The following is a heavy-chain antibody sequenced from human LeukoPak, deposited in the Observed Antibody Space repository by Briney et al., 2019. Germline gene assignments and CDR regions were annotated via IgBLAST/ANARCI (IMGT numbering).Heavy chain of an antibody. V-gene: IGHV3-23*01. CDR3: AKDRPNYHESNGHYYRLNGDS. Sequence: GGSLRLSCVASGFTFNIYSMSWVRQAPGTGLEWVSSITSSGDATFYADSVKDHFTISRDNSRSTLYLQMSRLRVEDTAVYYCAKDRPNYHESNGHYYRLNGDSWGQGTLVTVSS. CDR2: ITSSGDAT. D-gene: IGHD3-22*01. CDR1: GFTFNIYS. J-gene: IGHJ5*01.